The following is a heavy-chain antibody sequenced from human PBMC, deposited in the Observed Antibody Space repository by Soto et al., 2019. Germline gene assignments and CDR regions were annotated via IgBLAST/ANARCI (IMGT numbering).Heavy chain of an antibody. D-gene: IGHD5-18*01. CDR3: AKDLSGYSYGDTEYFDY. CDR2: ISYDGSNK. J-gene: IGHJ4*02. CDR1: GFTFSSYG. Sequence: GGSLRLSCAASGFTFSSYGMHWVRQAPGKGLEWVAVISYDGSNKYYADSVKGRFTISRDNSKNTLYLQMNSLRAEDTAVYYCAKDLSGYSYGDTEYFDYWGRGTLVTVSS. V-gene: IGHV3-30*18.